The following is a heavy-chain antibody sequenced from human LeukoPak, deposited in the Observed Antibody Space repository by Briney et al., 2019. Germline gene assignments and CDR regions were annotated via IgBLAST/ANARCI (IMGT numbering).Heavy chain of an antibody. Sequence: SETLSLTCTVSGGSISSYYWSWIRQPPGKGLEWIGYIYYSGSTNYNPSLKSRVTISVDTSKNQFSLKLSSVTAADTAVYYCARAGYSGSYYGYYYYMDVWGKGTTVTVSS. CDR3: ARAGYSGSYYGYYYYMDV. D-gene: IGHD1-26*01. CDR2: IYYSGST. V-gene: IGHV4-59*01. CDR1: GGSISSYY. J-gene: IGHJ6*03.